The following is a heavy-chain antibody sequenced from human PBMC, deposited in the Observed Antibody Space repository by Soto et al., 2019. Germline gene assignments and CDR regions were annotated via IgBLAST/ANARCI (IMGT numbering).Heavy chain of an antibody. D-gene: IGHD6-19*01. CDR2: VSSTGGST. CDR1: GFTFTDYA. Sequence: EVQLLESGGGLVQPGGSLSLTCAASGFTFTDYAMSWVRQAPGKGLEWVSVVSSTGGSTYYADSVKGRVTISRDDSTNTVSLLMNSLRAEDTAVYSCAKQRVGSSGYRDFDSWGQGTLVTVSS. J-gene: IGHJ4*02. V-gene: IGHV3-23*01. CDR3: AKQRVGSSGYRDFDS.